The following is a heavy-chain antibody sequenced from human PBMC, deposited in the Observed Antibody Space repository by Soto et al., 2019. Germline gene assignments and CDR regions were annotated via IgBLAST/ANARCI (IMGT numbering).Heavy chain of an antibody. V-gene: IGHV4-34*01. D-gene: IGHD7-27*01. CDR1: GGSFSGYY. CDR2: INHSGST. CDR3: ARPGANWGSHFDY. Sequence: SETLSLTCAVYGGSFSGYYWSWIRQPPGKGLEWIGEINHSGSTNYNPSLKSRVTISVDTAKNQFSLKLSSVTAADTAVYYCARPGANWGSHFDYWGQGTLVTVSS. J-gene: IGHJ4*02.